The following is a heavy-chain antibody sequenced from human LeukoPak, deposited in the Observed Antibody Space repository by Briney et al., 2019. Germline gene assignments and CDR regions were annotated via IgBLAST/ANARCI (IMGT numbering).Heavy chain of an antibody. V-gene: IGHV4-59*08. Sequence: ASETLSLTCNISGDFISGYHWSWIRQPPGKGLEWIGYIYYSGSTNYNPSLKSRVTISVDTSKNQFSLKLSSVTAADTAVYYCARLRVGYSSSWYGDWGQGTLVTVSS. CDR1: GDFISGYH. CDR2: IYYSGST. CDR3: ARLRVGYSSSWYGD. D-gene: IGHD6-13*01. J-gene: IGHJ4*02.